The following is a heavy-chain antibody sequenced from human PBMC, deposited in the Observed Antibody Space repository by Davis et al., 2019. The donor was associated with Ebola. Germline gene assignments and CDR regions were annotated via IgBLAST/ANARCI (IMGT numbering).Heavy chain of an antibody. J-gene: IGHJ6*02. V-gene: IGHV3-21*01. CDR3: ARDLKKYYYYGMDV. CDR2: ISSSSSYI. Sequence: GGSLRLSFAASGFTFSTYSMNWVRHAPGKGLEWVSSISSSSSYIYYADSVKGRFTISRDNSKNTLYLQMNSLRAEDTAVYYCARDLKKYYYYGMDVWGQGTTVTVSS. CDR1: GFTFSTYS.